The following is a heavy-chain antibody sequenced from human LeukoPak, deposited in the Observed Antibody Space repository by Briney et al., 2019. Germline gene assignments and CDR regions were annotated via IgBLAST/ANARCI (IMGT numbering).Heavy chain of an antibody. CDR2: ISFDGNNK. J-gene: IGHJ6*03. CDR1: GFIFSNSA. D-gene: IGHD6-6*01. CDR3: ARDPKSSGYYYHYMDV. V-gene: IGHV3-30*04. Sequence: GGSLRPSCAASGFIFSNSAMYWVRQAPGKGLEWVAVISFDGNNKYEADSVKGRFTISRDNSRNTLYLQMNSLRVDDTAVYYCARDPKSSGYYYHYMDVWGKGTTVIVSS.